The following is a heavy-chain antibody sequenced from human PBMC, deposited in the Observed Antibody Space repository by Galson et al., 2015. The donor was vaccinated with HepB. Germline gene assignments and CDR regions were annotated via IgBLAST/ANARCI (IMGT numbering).Heavy chain of an antibody. CDR1: GFTFTSYA. CDR2: ISTSGGGT. D-gene: IGHD3-10*01. CDR3: AKDRGGRWPDPFEY. J-gene: IGHJ4*02. Sequence: SLRLSCAASGFTFTSYAMSWVRQAPGKGLEWVSSISTSGGGTYYADSVKGRFTISRDNSKNTLYLQMKSLRAEDTAVYYCAKDRGGRWPDPFEYWGQGTLVTVSS. V-gene: IGHV3-23*01.